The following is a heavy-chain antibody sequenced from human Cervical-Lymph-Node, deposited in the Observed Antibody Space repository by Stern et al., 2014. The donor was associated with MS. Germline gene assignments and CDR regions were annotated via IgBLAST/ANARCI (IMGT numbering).Heavy chain of an antibody. J-gene: IGHJ1*01. D-gene: IGHD4-23*01. CDR3: AREGGNTAEYFQH. CDR1: GFTFSSSG. CDR2: IWYDGSNR. Sequence: VQLGEPGGGVVQHGRSLRLSCAASGFTFSSSGMHWVRQAPGKGLEWLDIIWYDGSNRDYADYVKGRFTLPRDNSKNTPYLHMNSLRAEDTAVYYCAREGGNTAEYFQHWGQGTLVTVSS. V-gene: IGHV3-33*01.